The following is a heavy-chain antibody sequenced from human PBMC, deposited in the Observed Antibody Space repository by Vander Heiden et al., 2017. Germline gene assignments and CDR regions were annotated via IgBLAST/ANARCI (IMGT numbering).Heavy chain of an antibody. V-gene: IGHV1-18*01. D-gene: IGHD3-10*01. CDR3: ARPYGSGEVFDI. CDR1: GYILTDYG. CDR2: ISGYNENT. J-gene: IGHJ3*02. Sequence: QLVQSGAEVKKQAASVKVSCKASGYILTDYGISWVGQAPGQGLEWVGWISGYNENTNYAQEFQGRVTMTTDSSTSTAYLELRSLRSDDTALYYCARPYGSGEVFDIWGQGTVVTVSS.